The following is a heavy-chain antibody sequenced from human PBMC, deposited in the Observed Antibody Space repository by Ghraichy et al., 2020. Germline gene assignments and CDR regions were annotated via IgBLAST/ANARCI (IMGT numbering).Heavy chain of an antibody. J-gene: IGHJ4*02. CDR3: AKDFWLGHGWLSFTEYYFDY. Sequence: GGSLRLSCAASGFTFSSYAMSWVRQAPGKGLEWVSAISGSGGSTYYADSVKGRFTISRDNSKNTLYLQMNSLRAEDTAVYYCAKDFWLGHGWLSFTEYYFDYWGQGTLVTVSS. D-gene: IGHD3-9*01. CDR1: GFTFSSYA. V-gene: IGHV3-23*01. CDR2: ISGSGGST.